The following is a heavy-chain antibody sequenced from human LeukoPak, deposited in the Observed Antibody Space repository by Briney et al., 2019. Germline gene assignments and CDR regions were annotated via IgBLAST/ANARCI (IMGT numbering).Heavy chain of an antibody. J-gene: IGHJ4*02. V-gene: IGHV4-39*01. Sequence: SETLSLTCTVSGGSISSSTYYWGWIRQPPGKGLEWIGSMSHSGSTYYNPSLNSRATISVDTSKNQFSLKLSSVTAADTAVYYCARGLQNVLLWFGESPKKYYFDYWGQGTLVTVSS. CDR2: MSHSGST. CDR1: GGSISSSTYY. CDR3: ARGLQNVLLWFGESPKKYYFDY. D-gene: IGHD3-10*01.